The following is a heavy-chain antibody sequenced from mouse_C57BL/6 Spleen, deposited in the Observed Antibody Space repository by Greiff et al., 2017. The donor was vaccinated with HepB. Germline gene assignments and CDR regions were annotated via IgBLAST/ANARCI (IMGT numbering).Heavy chain of an antibody. J-gene: IGHJ4*01. CDR3: ARNWGDYYAMDY. CDR1: GFSLTSYG. V-gene: IGHV2-2*01. CDR2: IWSGGST. Sequence: VKVVESGPGLVQPSQSLSITCTVSGFSLTSYGVHWVRQSPGKGLEWLGVIWSGGSTDYNAAFISRLIISNDNSKSQVFFKMNSLQADDTAIYYCARNWGDYYAMDYWGQGTSVTVSS.